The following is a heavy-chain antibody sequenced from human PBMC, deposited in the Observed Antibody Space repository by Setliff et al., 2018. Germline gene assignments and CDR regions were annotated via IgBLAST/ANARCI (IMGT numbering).Heavy chain of an antibody. CDR1: GFTFTSAW. D-gene: IGHD3-10*01. V-gene: IGHV3-23*01. J-gene: IGHJ3*02. CDR2: ISGSGGST. CDR3: AKGGGFGELLWTPDAFDI. Sequence: GGSLRLSCAASGFTFTSAWMSWVRQAPGKGLEWVSAISGSGGSTYYADSVKGRFTISRDNSKNTLYLQMNSLRAEDTAVYYCAKGGGFGELLWTPDAFDIWGQGTMVTVSS.